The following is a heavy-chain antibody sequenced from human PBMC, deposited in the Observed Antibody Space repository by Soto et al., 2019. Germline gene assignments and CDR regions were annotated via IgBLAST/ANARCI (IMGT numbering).Heavy chain of an antibody. CDR2: VYYRGRS. V-gene: IGHV4-39*01. J-gene: IGHJ4*02. CDR1: SVTRTTSSDY. CDR3: VSQRTTVLTQAYFDN. Sequence: LSGTSGVASVTRTTSSDYWGWLRQSPGKGLEWIGSVYYRGRSYSKSSVKSRVTISVDTSKNQFSLNFNSVTASDTALYYCVSQRTTVLTQAYFDNWGPRARLNVSS. D-gene: IGHD4-17*01.